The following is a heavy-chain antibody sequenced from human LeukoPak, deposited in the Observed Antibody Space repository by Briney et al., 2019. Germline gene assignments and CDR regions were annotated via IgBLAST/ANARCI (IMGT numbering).Heavy chain of an antibody. CDR3: ARVGSAAAMGFDY. V-gene: IGHV1-69*04. CDR2: IIPILGIA. CDR1: GGTFSSYA. J-gene: IGHJ4*02. Sequence: SVKVSCKASGGTFSSYAISWVRQAPGQGLEWMGRIIPILGIANYAQKFQGRVTITADKSTSTAYMELSSLRSEDTAVYYCARVGSAAAMGFDYWGQGTLVTVSS. D-gene: IGHD2-2*01.